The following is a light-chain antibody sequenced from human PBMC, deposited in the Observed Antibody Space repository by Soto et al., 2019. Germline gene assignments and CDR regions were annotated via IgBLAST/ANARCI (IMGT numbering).Light chain of an antibody. J-gene: IGKJ5*01. V-gene: IGKV1-27*01. Sequence: DIQMTQSPSSLSASVGDRVSITCRASQDIANFLAWYQQKPGKVPTLLIYAASILQSGVPSRFSGTASGTDFTLTISSLQPEDVATYYCLQHNSNPEITFGQGTRLEI. CDR1: QDIANF. CDR2: AAS. CDR3: LQHNSNPEIT.